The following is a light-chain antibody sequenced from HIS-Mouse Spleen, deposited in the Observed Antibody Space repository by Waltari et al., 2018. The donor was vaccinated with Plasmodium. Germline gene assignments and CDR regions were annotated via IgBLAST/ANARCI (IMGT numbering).Light chain of an antibody. CDR2: EVS. CDR3: SSYTSSSTLNYV. J-gene: IGLJ1*01. CDR1: SSDVGGYNY. V-gene: IGLV2-14*01. Sequence: QSALTQPASVSGSPGQSITISCTGTSSDVGGYNYVSWYQQHPAKAPKLMCYEVSNRPPGVSNRFSGPKSGNTASLTSSGLQAEDEADYYCSSYTSSSTLNYVFGTGTKVTVL.